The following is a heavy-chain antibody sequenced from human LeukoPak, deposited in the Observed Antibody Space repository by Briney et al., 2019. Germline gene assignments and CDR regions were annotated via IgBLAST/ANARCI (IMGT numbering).Heavy chain of an antibody. D-gene: IGHD4-23*01. CDR1: GGSISNYY. V-gene: IGHV4-59*01. Sequence: SETLSLTCTVSGGSISNYYWSWIRQPPGKGLEWIGYIYYRGSTNYNPSLKSRVTISVDTSKNQISLRLTSVTAADTAVYYCARVEYGGLDYWGQGTLVSVSS. J-gene: IGHJ4*02. CDR3: ARVEYGGLDY. CDR2: IYYRGST.